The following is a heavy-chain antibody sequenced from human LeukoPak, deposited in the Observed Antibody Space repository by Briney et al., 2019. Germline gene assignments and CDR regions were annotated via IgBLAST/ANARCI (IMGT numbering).Heavy chain of an antibody. V-gene: IGHV3-33*06. CDR1: GFTFSHYG. Sequence: PGRSLRLSCAAAGFTFSHYGMHWVRQAPGKELEWVAVIWSDGTNQYYADSVKGRFTISRDDSGNTVYLQMNSLRPEDTGVYYCAKDAQRGFDYSNSLESWGQGTPVTVST. CDR2: IWSDGTNQ. J-gene: IGHJ5*01. D-gene: IGHD4-11*01. CDR3: AKDAQRGFDYSNSLES.